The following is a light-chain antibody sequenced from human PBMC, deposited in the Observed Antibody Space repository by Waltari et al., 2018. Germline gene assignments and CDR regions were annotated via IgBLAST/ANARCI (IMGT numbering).Light chain of an antibody. J-gene: IGKJ4*01. V-gene: IGKV3D-15*01. Sequence: EIVMTQSPATLSVSPGERATLSCRASQSVSSNLAWYQQKPGQAPRLLMYGASTRATGSPARFSGSGSGTEFTLTISSLQSEDFALYYCQQYNNWPPRATFGGGTKVELK. CDR2: GAS. CDR1: QSVSSN. CDR3: QQYNNWPPRAT.